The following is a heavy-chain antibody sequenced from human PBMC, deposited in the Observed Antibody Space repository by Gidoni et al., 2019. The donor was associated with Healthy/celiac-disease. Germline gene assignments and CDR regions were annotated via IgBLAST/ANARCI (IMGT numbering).Heavy chain of an antibody. CDR1: GYTFTSYG. CDR3: ARGVYSSGWYGGVFLDY. Sequence: QVQLVQSGAEVKKPGASVKVSCKASGYTFTSYGISWVRQAPGQGLEWIGWISAYNGNTNYAQKLQGRVTMTTDTSTSTAYMDLRSLRSDDTAVYYCARGVYSSGWYGGVFLDYWGQGTLVTVSS. D-gene: IGHD6-19*01. J-gene: IGHJ4*02. V-gene: IGHV1-18*01. CDR2: ISAYNGNT.